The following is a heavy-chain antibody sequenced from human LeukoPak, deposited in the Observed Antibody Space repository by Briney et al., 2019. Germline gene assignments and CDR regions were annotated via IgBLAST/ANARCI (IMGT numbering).Heavy chain of an antibody. V-gene: IGHV3-66*01. J-gene: IGHJ4*02. CDR3: AREGEIGYDLSDY. D-gene: IGHD5-12*01. Sequence: GGSLRLSCAASGFTVSSNYMNWVRQAPGKGLEWVSGIYSGDRTYYGDSVKGRFTISRDNSKNTLYLQMNSLRAEDTAVYYCAREGEIGYDLSDYWGQGTLVTVSS. CDR2: IYSGDRT. CDR1: GFTVSSNY.